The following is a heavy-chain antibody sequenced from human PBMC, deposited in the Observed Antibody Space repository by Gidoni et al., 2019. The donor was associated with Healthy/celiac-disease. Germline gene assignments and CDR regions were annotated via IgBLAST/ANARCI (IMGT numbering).Heavy chain of an antibody. V-gene: IGHV3-21*01. CDR1: GFTFTLYS. CDR2: ISSSSSYI. J-gene: IGHJ4*02. D-gene: IGHD2-15*01. Sequence: EVQLVESGGGLVKPGGSLRLPCAPPGFTFTLYSMNWVRPAPGKGLEWVSSISSSSSYIYYADSVKGRFTISRDNAKNSLYLQMNSLRAEDTAVYYCARDGIGYCSGGSCYSAHWGQGTLVTVSS. CDR3: ARDGIGYCSGGSCYSAH.